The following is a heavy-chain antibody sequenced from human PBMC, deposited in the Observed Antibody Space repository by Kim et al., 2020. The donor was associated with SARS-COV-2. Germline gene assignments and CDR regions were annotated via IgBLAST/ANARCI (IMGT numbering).Heavy chain of an antibody. CDR1: GFSFSAYA. D-gene: IGHD6-19*01. J-gene: IGHJ4*01. CDR3: ANSTLSQWMQFDY. Sequence: GGSLRLSCAASGFSFSAYAMHWVRQVPGKGLEWVAIISYDGLNKYYLDSVKGRFTVSRDNSKNTLYLQVNSLRAEDTAVYYCANSTLSQWMQFDY. CDR2: ISYDGLNK. V-gene: IGHV3-33*05.